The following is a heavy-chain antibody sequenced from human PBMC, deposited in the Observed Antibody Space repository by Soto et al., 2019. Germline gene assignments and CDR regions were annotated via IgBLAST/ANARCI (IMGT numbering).Heavy chain of an antibody. CDR3: ASSSIFEY. J-gene: IGHJ4*02. CDR1: VFTFSSYR. D-gene: IGHD3-10*01. CDR2: ISYDGRNK. Sequence: PGGSLRLSCAASVFTFSSYRMHLVRQAPGKGLEWVAVISYDGRNKYYADAVKGRFTISRENSKNTLYMQMNSLRAEDTAVYYCASSSIFEYWGQGTMVTVSS. V-gene: IGHV3-30*03.